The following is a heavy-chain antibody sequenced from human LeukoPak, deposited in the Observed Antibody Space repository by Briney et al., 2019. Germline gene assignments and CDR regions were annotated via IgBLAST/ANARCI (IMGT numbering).Heavy chain of an antibody. Sequence: ASVKVSCKASGYTFTSYGISWVRQAPGQGLEWMGWISAYNGNTNYAQKLQGRVTMTTDTSTSTAYMELRSLRSDETSVYYCARDSRIVVATLFDYWGQGTLVTVSS. V-gene: IGHV1-18*01. CDR1: GYTFTSYG. D-gene: IGHD3-22*01. CDR2: ISAYNGNT. J-gene: IGHJ4*02. CDR3: ARDSRIVVATLFDY.